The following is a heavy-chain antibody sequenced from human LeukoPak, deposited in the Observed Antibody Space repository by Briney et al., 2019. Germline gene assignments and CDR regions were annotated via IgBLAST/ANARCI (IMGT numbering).Heavy chain of an antibody. V-gene: IGHV4-30-2*01. CDR3: ASSHCGGDCFSSVAFDF. CDR2: VYHSGAT. J-gene: IGHJ3*01. Sequence: PSETLSLTSTVSSGSVGSGGYSWSWIRQPPGKGLEWIGYVYHSGATYYNPSLKSRISIPMDRSKNQFSLRLRSVTAADTAVYFCASSHCGGDCFSSVAFDFWGHGTMVTVSS. CDR1: SGSVGSGGYS. D-gene: IGHD2-21*02.